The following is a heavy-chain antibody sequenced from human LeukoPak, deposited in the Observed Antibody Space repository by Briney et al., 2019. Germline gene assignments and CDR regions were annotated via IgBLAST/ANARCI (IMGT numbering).Heavy chain of an antibody. D-gene: IGHD3-10*01. Sequence: GRSLRLSCAASGFTFDDYAMHWVRQAPGKGLEWVAVISYDGSNKYSADSVKGRFTISRDNSKNTLYLQMNSLRAEDTAVYYCAKDLGDYGSGSYFGQYYYYYGMDVWGQGTTVTVSS. CDR3: AKDLGDYGSGSYFGQYYYYYGMDV. V-gene: IGHV3-30*18. CDR2: ISYDGSNK. CDR1: GFTFDDYA. J-gene: IGHJ6*02.